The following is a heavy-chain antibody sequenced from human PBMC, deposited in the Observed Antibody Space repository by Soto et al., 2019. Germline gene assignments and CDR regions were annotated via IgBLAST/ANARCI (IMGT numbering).Heavy chain of an antibody. CDR3: ARDRRILEWLSGNWFDP. V-gene: IGHV3-33*01. D-gene: IGHD3-3*01. CDR2: IWYDGSNK. J-gene: IGHJ5*02. Sequence: GGSLRLSCAASGFTFSSYGMHWVRQAPGKGLEWVAVIWYDGSNKYYADSVKGRFTISRDNSKNTLYLQMNSLRAEDTAVYYCARDRRILEWLSGNWFDPWGQGTLVTVSS. CDR1: GFTFSSYG.